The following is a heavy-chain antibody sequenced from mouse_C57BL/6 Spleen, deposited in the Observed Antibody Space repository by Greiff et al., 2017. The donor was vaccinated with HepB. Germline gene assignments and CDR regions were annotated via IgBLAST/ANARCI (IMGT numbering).Heavy chain of an antibody. CDR2: IYPGNSDT. J-gene: IGHJ4*01. CDR1: GYTFTSYW. D-gene: IGHD1-1*01. Sequence: VQLQQSGTVLARPGASVKMSCKTSGYTFTSYWMHWVKQRPGQGLEWIGAIYPGNSDTSYNQKFKGKAKLTAVTSASTAYMELSSLTNEDSAVYYSTSYYGSGLYAMDYWGQGTSVTVAS. CDR3: TSYYGSGLYAMDY. V-gene: IGHV1-5*01.